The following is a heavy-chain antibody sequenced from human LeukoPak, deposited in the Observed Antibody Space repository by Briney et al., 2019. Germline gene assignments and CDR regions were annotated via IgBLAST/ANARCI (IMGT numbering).Heavy chain of an antibody. CDR1: GFTFSNYW. J-gene: IGHJ4*02. CDR3: ARDQRQWLVRGYFDY. D-gene: IGHD6-19*01. CDR2: NDGSAT. V-gene: IGHV3-74*01. Sequence: GGSLRLSCAASGFTFSNYWMHWVRQVPGKGLVWVSRNDGSATFYADSVKGRFTISRDNAKNTLFLQMNSLRAEDTAVYYCARDQRQWLVRGYFDYWGQGTLVTVSS.